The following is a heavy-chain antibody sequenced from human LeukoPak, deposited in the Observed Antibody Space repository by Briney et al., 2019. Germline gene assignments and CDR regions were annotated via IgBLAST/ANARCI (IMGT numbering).Heavy chain of an antibody. CDR1: GYTFTSYY. CDR2: INPSGGST. V-gene: IGHV1-46*01. J-gene: IGHJ6*02. CDR3: ARSGYSYGYIGYYYYYGMDV. D-gene: IGHD5-18*01. Sequence: ASVKVSCKASGYTFTSYYMHWVRQAPGRGLEWMGIINPSGGSTSYAQKFQGRVTMTRDTSTSTVYMELSSLRSEDTAVYYCARSGYSYGYIGYYYYYGMDVWGQGTTVTVSS.